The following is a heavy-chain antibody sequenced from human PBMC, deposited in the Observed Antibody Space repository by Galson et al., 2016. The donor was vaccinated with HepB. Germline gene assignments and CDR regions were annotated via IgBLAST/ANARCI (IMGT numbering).Heavy chain of an antibody. J-gene: IGHJ6*02. CDR1: GFTFDDYT. V-gene: IGHV3-43*01. D-gene: IGHD3-10*01. Sequence: SLRLSCAASGFTFDDYTMHWVRQAPGKGLEWVSLISWDGLTTYYADSVKGRFTISRDNRKNSLYLQMDNLRNEDTALYYCGKDWGSLWESSGKGMDVWGQGTTVTGSS. CDR3: GKDWGSLWESSGKGMDV. CDR2: ISWDGLTT.